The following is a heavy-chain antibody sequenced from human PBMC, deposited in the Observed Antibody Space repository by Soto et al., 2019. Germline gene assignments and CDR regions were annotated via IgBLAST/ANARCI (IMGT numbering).Heavy chain of an antibody. CDR3: ARDRVAVAGTPYFQH. D-gene: IGHD6-19*01. CDR2: ISAYNGNT. Sequence: ASVKVSCKASGYTFTSYGIIWVRQAPGQGLEWMGWISAYNGNTNYAQKLQGRVTMTTDTSTSTAYMELRSLRSDDTAVYYCARDRVAVAGTPYFQHWGRGTLVTVSS. J-gene: IGHJ1*01. V-gene: IGHV1-18*01. CDR1: GYTFTSYG.